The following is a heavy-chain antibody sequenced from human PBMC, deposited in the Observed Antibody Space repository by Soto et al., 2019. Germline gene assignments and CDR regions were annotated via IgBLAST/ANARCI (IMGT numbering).Heavy chain of an antibody. J-gene: IGHJ4*02. V-gene: IGHV4-38-2*01. Sequence: SETLSLTCFVSTFSLTDGFNWGWFRQSPGKGLVWMASIYHRGSTYYNTSLTSRLTISVDTAKNQFSLRLTSVTAADTAVYYCATMCSTPITTVGVYWGQGKMVTVSS. CDR1: TFSLTDGFN. CDR3: ATMCSTPITTVGVY. CDR2: IYHRGST. D-gene: IGHD1-20*01.